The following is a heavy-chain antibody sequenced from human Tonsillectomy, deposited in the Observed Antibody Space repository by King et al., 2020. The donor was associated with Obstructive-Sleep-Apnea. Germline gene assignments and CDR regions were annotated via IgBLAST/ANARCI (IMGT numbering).Heavy chain of an antibody. V-gene: IGHV4-34*01. D-gene: IGHD6-13*01. CDR3: ARGSGAAAVNWFDP. Sequence: VQLQQWGAGLLKPSETLSLTCAVFGGSFSDYYWSWIRQPPGKGLEWTGEINHSGSTNYNPSLKSRVTISVDTSKNQFSLMLNSVTAADTAVYYCARGSGAAAVNWFDPWGQGTLVTVSS. J-gene: IGHJ5*02. CDR2: INHSGST. CDR1: GGSFSDYY.